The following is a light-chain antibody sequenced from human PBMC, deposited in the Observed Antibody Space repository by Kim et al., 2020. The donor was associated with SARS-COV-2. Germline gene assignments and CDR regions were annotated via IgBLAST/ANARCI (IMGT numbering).Light chain of an antibody. CDR1: ALPKQY. V-gene: IGLV3-25*03. CDR3: QSADSSGTSWV. Sequence: SYELTQPPSVSVSPGQTARITCSGDALPKQYAYWYQQKPGQAPVLVIYKDSERPSGIPERFSGSNSGTTVTLTISGVQAEDEADYYCQSADSSGTSWVFGGGTQLTVL. J-gene: IGLJ3*02. CDR2: KDS.